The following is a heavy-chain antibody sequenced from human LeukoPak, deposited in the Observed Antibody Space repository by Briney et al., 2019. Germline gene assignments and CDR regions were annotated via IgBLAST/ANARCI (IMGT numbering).Heavy chain of an antibody. D-gene: IGHD2-15*01. CDR3: ARQPSLSYCSGGTCWFDP. CDR1: GGSISSNSYY. Sequence: SETLSLTCAVSGGSISSNSYYWGWIRQPPGRGLEWIGSIFYIGNTYYNPSLKSRVTMSVDTSKNQFSLKLSSVTAADTAVYYCARQPSLSYCSGGTCWFDPWGQGTLVTVSS. J-gene: IGHJ5*02. CDR2: IFYIGNT. V-gene: IGHV4-39*01.